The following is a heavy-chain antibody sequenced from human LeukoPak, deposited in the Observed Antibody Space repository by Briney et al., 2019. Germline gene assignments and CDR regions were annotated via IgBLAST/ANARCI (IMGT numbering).Heavy chain of an antibody. CDR1: GGSISGYY. J-gene: IGHJ4*02. Sequence: PSETLSLTCAVYGGSISGYYWSWIRQPPGKGLEWIGEINHSGSTNYNPSLKSRVTISVDTSKNQFSLKLGSVTAADTAVYYCARVGDQYSSSPLNYFDYWGQGTLVTVSS. CDR2: INHSGST. D-gene: IGHD6-13*01. V-gene: IGHV4-34*01. CDR3: ARVGDQYSSSPLNYFDY.